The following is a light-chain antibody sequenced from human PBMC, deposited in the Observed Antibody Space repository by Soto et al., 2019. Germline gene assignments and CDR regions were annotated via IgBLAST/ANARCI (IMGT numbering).Light chain of an antibody. Sequence: EIVMTQSPATLSVSPGERATLSCRAGQGVTTNFAWYQQKSGQSPRLLIYDVSIRATGVPSRFSATGSETDFTLNLSGLQSDDSAVYFCQQYNNWPFSFGQGTRLEIK. V-gene: IGKV3-15*01. CDR3: QQYNNWPFS. CDR2: DVS. CDR1: QGVTTN. J-gene: IGKJ5*01.